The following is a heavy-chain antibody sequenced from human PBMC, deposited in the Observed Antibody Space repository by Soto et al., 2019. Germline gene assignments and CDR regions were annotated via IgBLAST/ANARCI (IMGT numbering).Heavy chain of an antibody. CDR2: ISYDGSNK. Sequence: QVQLVESGGGVVQPGRSLRLSCAASGFTFCSYGMHWVRQAPGKGLEWVAVISYDGSNKYYADSVKGRFTISRDNSKNTLYLQMNSLRAEDTAVYYCAKDLVPPAVRYYYYYGMDVWGQGTTVTVSS. D-gene: IGHD2-2*01. V-gene: IGHV3-30*18. CDR3: AKDLVPPAVRYYYYYGMDV. CDR1: GFTFCSYG. J-gene: IGHJ6*02.